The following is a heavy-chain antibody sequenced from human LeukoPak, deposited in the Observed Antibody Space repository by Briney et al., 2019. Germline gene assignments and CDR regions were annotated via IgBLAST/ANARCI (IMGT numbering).Heavy chain of an antibody. CDR1: GCSSSSGDYY. V-gene: IGHV4-30-4*01. CDR3: ARARSGYQDWYFDL. J-gene: IGHJ2*01. Sequence: SQTLSLTCTVSGCSSSSGDYYWSWIRQPPGKGLEWIGYIYYTGSTYYNPALESRLTISVDTSTNPSSLKLTSVTAADTAVYYCARARSGYQDWYFDLWGRGTLVTVSS. D-gene: IGHD5-12*01. CDR2: IYYTGST.